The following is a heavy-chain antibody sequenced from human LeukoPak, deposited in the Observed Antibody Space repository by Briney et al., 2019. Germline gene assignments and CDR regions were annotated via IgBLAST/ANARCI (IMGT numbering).Heavy chain of an antibody. Sequence: GASVKVSCKASGYTFTSYGISWVRQAPGQGLEWMGWISAYNGNTNYAQKLQGRVTMTTDTSTSTAYMELRSLRADDTAVCHCARVDYYDSSGPYYFDYWGQGTLVTVSS. CDR3: ARVDYYDSSGPYYFDY. V-gene: IGHV1-18*01. CDR2: ISAYNGNT. D-gene: IGHD3-22*01. CDR1: GYTFTSYG. J-gene: IGHJ4*02.